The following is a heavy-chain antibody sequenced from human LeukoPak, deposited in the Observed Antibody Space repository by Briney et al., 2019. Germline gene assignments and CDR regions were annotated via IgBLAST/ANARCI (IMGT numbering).Heavy chain of an antibody. D-gene: IGHD1-1*01. CDR3: ARTTDTCFQSFDY. Sequence: SETQSLPCTVSGGSISRGDYYWRWIRQPPGKGLVMHGYIYYSRSIYYKPSLKSRFTISVDKSKNQFSLKLSSVTAADTAVYYCARTTDTCFQSFDYWGQGTLVTVSS. CDR1: GGSISRGDYY. CDR2: IYYSRSI. V-gene: IGHV4-30-4*01. J-gene: IGHJ4*02.